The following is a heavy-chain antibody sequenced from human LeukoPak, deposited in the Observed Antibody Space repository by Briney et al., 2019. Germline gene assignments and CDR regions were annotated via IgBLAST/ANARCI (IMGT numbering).Heavy chain of an antibody. CDR2: ISTTGSSI. J-gene: IGHJ4*02. D-gene: IGHD6-19*01. Sequence: GGSLRLSCAASGFTFSSYAMHWVRQAPGKGLEWVSYISTTGSSIYYADSVKGRFTISRDNVKNLLYLQMNSLRAEDTAVYYCARVQRGIAVALDYWGQGTLATVSS. CDR3: ARVQRGIAVALDY. CDR1: GFTFSSYA. V-gene: IGHV3-48*03.